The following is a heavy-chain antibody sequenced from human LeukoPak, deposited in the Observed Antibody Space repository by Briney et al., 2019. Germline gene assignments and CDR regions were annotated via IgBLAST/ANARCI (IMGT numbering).Heavy chain of an antibody. CDR3: ARASAAAGALDY. Sequence: PGGSLRLSCAASGFTFSSYAMSWVRQAPGKGLEWVSAISGSSSYIYYADSVKGRFTISRDNAKNSLYLQMNSLRAEDTAVYYCARASAAAGALDYWGQGTLVTVSS. CDR2: ISGSSSYI. V-gene: IGHV3-21*01. D-gene: IGHD6-13*01. J-gene: IGHJ4*02. CDR1: GFTFSSYA.